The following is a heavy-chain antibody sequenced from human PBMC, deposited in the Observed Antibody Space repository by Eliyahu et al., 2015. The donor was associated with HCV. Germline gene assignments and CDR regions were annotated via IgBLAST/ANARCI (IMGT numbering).Heavy chain of an antibody. J-gene: IGHJ6*03. Sequence: EVQLVESGGGLVKPGGSFRLSCAAXGFTFXKAWXSWVRQAPGKGLEWIGRIKSKTDGGTTDYAAPVKGRFNISRDXSKSTLYLQMNSLKTEDTAVYYCTTGAPGGFDYYLDVWGQGTTVTVSS. CDR3: TTGAPGGFDYYLDV. V-gene: IGHV3-15*01. D-gene: IGHD3-10*01. CDR2: IKSKTDGGTT. CDR1: GFTFXKAW.